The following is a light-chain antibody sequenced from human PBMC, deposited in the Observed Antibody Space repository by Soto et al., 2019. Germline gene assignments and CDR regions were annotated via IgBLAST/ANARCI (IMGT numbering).Light chain of an antibody. J-gene: IGLJ1*01. CDR3: SSYAGSNNFPYV. CDR1: SSDVGGYNY. V-gene: IGLV2-8*01. CDR2: EVS. Sequence: QSALTQPPSASGSPGQSVTISCTGTSSDVGGYNYVSWYQQHPGKAPKLMIYEVSKRPSGVPDRFSGSKSGNTASLTVSGHQAEDEADYYCSSYAGSNNFPYVFGTGTKVTVL.